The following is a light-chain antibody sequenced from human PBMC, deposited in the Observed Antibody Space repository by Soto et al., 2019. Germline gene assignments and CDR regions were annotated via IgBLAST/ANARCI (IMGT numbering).Light chain of an antibody. CDR2: GND. Sequence: QSVLTQPPSVSGAPGQRVTISCTGTSSNIGAGYDVHWYQQVPGAAPKLLIYGNDNRPSGVPGRFSGSKSDMSASLAITGLQAEDEADYYCQTYDNSLSGSKIFGGGTKLTVL. CDR3: QTYDNSLSGSKI. CDR1: SSNIGAGYD. J-gene: IGLJ2*01. V-gene: IGLV1-40*01.